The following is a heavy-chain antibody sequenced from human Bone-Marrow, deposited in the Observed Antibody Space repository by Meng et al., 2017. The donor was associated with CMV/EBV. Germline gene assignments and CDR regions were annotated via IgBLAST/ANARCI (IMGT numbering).Heavy chain of an antibody. J-gene: IGHJ4*02. Sequence: SETLSLTCIVSGGSISSTNYFWAWIRQPPGKGLEWIANVFYSGATHYNPSLQSRVTISLDTSKNQISLRMNSVTAADTAVYYCAKGKYGGSWFYFDSLGQGMLVTVSS. D-gene: IGHD2-15*01. CDR2: VFYSGAT. CDR3: AKGKYGGSWFYFDS. CDR1: GGSISSTNYF. V-gene: IGHV4-39*07.